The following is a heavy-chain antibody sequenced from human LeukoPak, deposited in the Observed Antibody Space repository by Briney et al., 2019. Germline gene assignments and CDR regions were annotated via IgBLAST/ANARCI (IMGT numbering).Heavy chain of an antibody. V-gene: IGHV4-59*06. CDR1: GGSISSYY. D-gene: IGHD3-22*01. CDR2: IYYSGST. Sequence: SETLSLTCTVSGGSISSYYWSWIRQHPGKGLEWIGYIYYSGSTYYNPSLKSRVTISVDTSKNQFSLKLSSVTAADTAVYYCARLFAPYYFDYWGQGTLVTVSS. CDR3: ARLFAPYYFDY. J-gene: IGHJ4*02.